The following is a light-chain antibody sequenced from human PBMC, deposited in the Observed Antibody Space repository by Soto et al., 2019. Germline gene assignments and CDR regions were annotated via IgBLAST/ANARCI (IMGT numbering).Light chain of an antibody. V-gene: IGLV2-14*01. J-gene: IGLJ1*01. Sequence: QSVLTQPASVSGSPGQSITISCTGTSSDVGGYNYVSWYQQHPGKAPKLMICEVINRPSGVSNRFSGSKSGNTASLTISGLQAEDEADYYCSSYTSRSTLVFGTGTKVTVL. CDR2: EVI. CDR1: SSDVGGYNY. CDR3: SSYTSRSTLV.